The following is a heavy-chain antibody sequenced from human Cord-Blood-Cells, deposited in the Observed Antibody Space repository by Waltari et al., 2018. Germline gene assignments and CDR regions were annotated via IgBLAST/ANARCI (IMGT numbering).Heavy chain of an antibody. CDR1: GGSISSSCYY. CDR2: IYYSGST. Sequence: QLQLQESGPGLVKPSETLSLTCTVPGGSISSSCYYWGWIRQPPGKGLEWIGSIYYSGSTYYNPSLKSRVTISVDTSKNQFSLKLSSVTAADTAVYYCAILPRIAVAGTDYYYYMDVWGKGTTVTVSS. D-gene: IGHD6-19*01. J-gene: IGHJ6*03. V-gene: IGHV4-39*07. CDR3: AILPRIAVAGTDYYYYMDV.